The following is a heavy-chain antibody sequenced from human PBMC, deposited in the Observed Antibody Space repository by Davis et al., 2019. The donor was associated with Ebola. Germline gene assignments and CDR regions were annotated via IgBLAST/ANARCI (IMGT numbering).Heavy chain of an antibody. CDR2: IYYSGST. Sequence: SETLSLTCTVSGGSISSYYWSWIRQPPGKGLEWIGYIYYSGSTNYNPSLKSRVTISVDTSKNQFSLKLSSVTAADTAVYYCARVGYCSSTSCFLYYYYGMDVWGQGTTVTVSS. CDR1: GGSISSYY. CDR3: ARVGYCSSTSCFLYYYYGMDV. V-gene: IGHV4-59*01. D-gene: IGHD2-2*01. J-gene: IGHJ6*02.